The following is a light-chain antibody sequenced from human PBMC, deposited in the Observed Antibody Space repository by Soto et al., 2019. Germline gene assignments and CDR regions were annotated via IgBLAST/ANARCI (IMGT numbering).Light chain of an antibody. CDR2: DVS. J-gene: IGLJ2*01. V-gene: IGLV2-14*01. CDR1: SSDVGGYNY. Sequence: QSVLTQPASVSWSPGQSITISCTGTSSDVGGYNYVSWYQQHPGKAPKLMIYDVSNRPSGVSNRFSGSKSGNTASLTISGLQADDEADYYCSSYTSSSTLVFGGGTKLTVL. CDR3: SSYTSSSTLV.